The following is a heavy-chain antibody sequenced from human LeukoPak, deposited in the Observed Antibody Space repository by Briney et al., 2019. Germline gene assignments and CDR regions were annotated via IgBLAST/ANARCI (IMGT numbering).Heavy chain of an antibody. CDR3: ARVYSSSWYELGLYYYYMDV. V-gene: IGHV1-18*01. CDR1: GYTFTSYG. Sequence: GASVKVSCKASGYTFTSYGISWVRQAPGQGLEWMGWISAYNGNTNYAQKLQGRVTMTTDTSTSTAYMELRSLRSDDTAVYYCARVYSSSWYELGLYYYYMDVWGKGTTVTVSS. D-gene: IGHD6-13*01. CDR2: ISAYNGNT. J-gene: IGHJ6*03.